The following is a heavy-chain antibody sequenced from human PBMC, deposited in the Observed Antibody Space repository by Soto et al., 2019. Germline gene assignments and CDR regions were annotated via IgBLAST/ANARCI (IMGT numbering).Heavy chain of an antibody. V-gene: IGHV1-69*13. D-gene: IGHD3-10*01. CDR3: ATDRFPQPGQYYYYGMDV. CDR1: GGTFSSYA. Sequence: SVKVSCKASGGTFSSYAISWVRQAPGQGLEWMGGIIPIFGTANYAQKFQGRVTITADESTSTAYMELRSLRSEDKAVYYCATDRFPQPGQYYYYGMDVWRQGTSVTVSS. J-gene: IGHJ6*02. CDR2: IIPIFGTA.